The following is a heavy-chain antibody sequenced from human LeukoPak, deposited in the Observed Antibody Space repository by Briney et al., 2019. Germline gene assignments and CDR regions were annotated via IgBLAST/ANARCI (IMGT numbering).Heavy chain of an antibody. V-gene: IGHV3-11*06. D-gene: IGHD3-16*02. Sequence: GGSLRLSCAASGFTFSDYYMSWIRQAPGKGLEWVLYISSSSSYTNYADSVKGRFTISRDNAKNSLCLQMNSLRAEDTAVYYCARAPGELSYDYWGQGTLVTVSS. CDR2: ISSSSSYT. CDR3: ARAPGELSYDY. J-gene: IGHJ4*02. CDR1: GFTFSDYY.